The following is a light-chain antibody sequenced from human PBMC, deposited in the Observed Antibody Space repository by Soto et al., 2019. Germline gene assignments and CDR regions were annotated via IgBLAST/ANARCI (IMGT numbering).Light chain of an antibody. Sequence: EIVMTQSPATLSVSPGERATLSCRASQSVSSNLVWYQQKPGQAPRLLIYGASTRATGIPARFSGSGSGTEFTLTINSLQSEDFAVYYCQQYVRSPWTFGRGTKV. CDR2: GAS. CDR3: QQYVRSPWT. CDR1: QSVSSN. V-gene: IGKV3-15*01. J-gene: IGKJ1*01.